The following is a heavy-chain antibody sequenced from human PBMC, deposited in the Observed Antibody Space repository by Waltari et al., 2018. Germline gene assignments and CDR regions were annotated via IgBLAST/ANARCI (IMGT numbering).Heavy chain of an antibody. CDR3: ARSYRITICGVGMGGRAWGNQCDY. V-gene: IGHV1-3*01. CDR2: INVGNGNT. CDR1: GYTFTSYA. D-gene: IGHD3-3*01. Sequence: QVQLVQSGAEVKKPGASVKVSCKASGYTFTSYAMHWVRQAPGQRLEWMGWINVGNGNTKYTQKFQGRVTITRVTSASKAYMKLSSLRSEDTAVYYCARSYRITICGVGMGGRAWGNQCDYWGQGTRVTVSS. J-gene: IGHJ4*02.